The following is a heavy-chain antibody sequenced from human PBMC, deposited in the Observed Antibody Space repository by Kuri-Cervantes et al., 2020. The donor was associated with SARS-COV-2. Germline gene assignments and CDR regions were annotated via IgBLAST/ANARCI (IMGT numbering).Heavy chain of an antibody. Sequence: ASVKVSCKASGYTFTSSGISWVRQAPGQGLEWMGWVSGYNGHTNYAQKLQGRVTMTTGTSTTTAYMELRSLGSDDTAVFYCVRDGYGDYVDYWGQGTLVTVSS. CDR3: VRDGYGDYVDY. D-gene: IGHD2-21*01. CDR1: GYTFTSSG. CDR2: VSGYNGHT. V-gene: IGHV1-18*04. J-gene: IGHJ4*02.